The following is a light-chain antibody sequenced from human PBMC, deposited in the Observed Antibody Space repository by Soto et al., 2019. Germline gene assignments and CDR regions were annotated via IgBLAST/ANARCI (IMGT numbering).Light chain of an antibody. CDR1: NTDVGDYDY. J-gene: IGLJ3*02. CDR3: SSYTSRNTVV. CDR2: EVT. Sequence: QSVLTQPASVSGSPGQSITISCTGTNTDVGDYDYVSWYQQYQGKAPKLMLYEVTKRPSGVSNRFSGSKFGNAASLTISGLQAEDEADYYCSSYTSRNTVVFGGRTKLTVL. V-gene: IGLV2-14*01.